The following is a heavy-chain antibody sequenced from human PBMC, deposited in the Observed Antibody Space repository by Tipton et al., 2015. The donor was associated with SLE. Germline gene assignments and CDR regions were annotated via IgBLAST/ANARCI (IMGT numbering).Heavy chain of an antibody. J-gene: IGHJ3*02. CDR2: IYHSGRT. V-gene: IGHV4-4*02. D-gene: IGHD3-22*01. CDR3: ARPNYYDSSGSWGAFDI. CDR1: GGSISRNNW. Sequence: TLSLTCAVSGGSISRNNWWNWVRQPPGKGLEWIGEIYHSGRTNYKPSPKSRVTISVDTAKNQFSLKLSSVTAADTAVYYCARPNYYDSSGSWGAFDIWGQGIMVTVSS.